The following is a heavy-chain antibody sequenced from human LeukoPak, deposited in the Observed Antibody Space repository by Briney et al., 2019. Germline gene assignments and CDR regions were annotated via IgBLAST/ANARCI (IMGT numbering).Heavy chain of an antibody. J-gene: IGHJ5*02. CDR3: ARDAKGKSGWFDP. V-gene: IGHV4-59*01. Sequence: SETLSLTCTVSGGSISSYYWSWIRQPPGKGLEWIGYIYYSGSTNYNPSLKNRVTISVDTSKNQFSLKLSSVTAADTAVYYCARDAKGKSGWFDPWGQGTLVTVSS. CDR1: GGSISSYY. D-gene: IGHD4/OR15-4a*01. CDR2: IYYSGST.